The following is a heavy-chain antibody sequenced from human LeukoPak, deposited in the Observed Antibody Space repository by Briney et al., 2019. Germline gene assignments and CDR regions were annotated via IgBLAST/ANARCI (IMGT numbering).Heavy chain of an antibody. D-gene: IGHD3-22*01. CDR1: GFTFSSYE. V-gene: IGHV3-48*01. CDR2: ISSSSSTI. CDR3: AREGGDSSGYYTP. J-gene: IGHJ5*02. Sequence: GGSLRLSCAASGFTFSSYEMNWVRQAPGKGLEWVSYISSSSSTIYYADSVKGRFTISRDNAKNSLYLQMNSLRAEDTAVYYCAREGGDSSGYYTPWGQGTLVTVSS.